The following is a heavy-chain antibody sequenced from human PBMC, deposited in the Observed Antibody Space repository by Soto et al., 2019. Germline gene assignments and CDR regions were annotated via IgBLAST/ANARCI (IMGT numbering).Heavy chain of an antibody. CDR3: ATDGGSTSSSAYNYCMDV. CDR1: GDTFSSYS. J-gene: IGHJ6*03. D-gene: IGHD3-16*01. Sequence: QAQLVQSGAEVKRPGSSVKVSCKASGDTFSSYSISWVRQAPGQGLEWMGRSIPMVGTPNYAQKFQGRVAFSADQSTRTADMVLNSLISDDTAVYYCATDGGSTSSSAYNYCMDVWGKGTTVTVSS. V-gene: IGHV1-69*08. CDR2: SIPMVGTP.